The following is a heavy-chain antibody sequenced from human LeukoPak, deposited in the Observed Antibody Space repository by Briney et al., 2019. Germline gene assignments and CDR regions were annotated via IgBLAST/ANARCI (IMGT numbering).Heavy chain of an antibody. Sequence: SETLSLTCTVSGGSSSAYYYTWIRQPPGKGLEWIGLTYNSGSTNYNPSLKSRVIISADTPKNQFSLKLTSVTAADTAVYYCAREFSDWGQGTLVTVSS. J-gene: IGHJ4*02. CDR3: AREFSD. CDR1: GGSSSAYY. D-gene: IGHD6-19*01. V-gene: IGHV4-59*01. CDR2: TYNSGST.